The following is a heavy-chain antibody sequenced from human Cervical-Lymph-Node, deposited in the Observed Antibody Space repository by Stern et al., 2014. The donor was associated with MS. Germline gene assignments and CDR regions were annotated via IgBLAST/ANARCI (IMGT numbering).Heavy chain of an antibody. Sequence: VQLVESGPGLVKPSQTLSLTCTVSGDSISGGGYYWSWIRQHPGKGLEWIGHIHYSGNTYYNPSLKSRVTMSVDTSNNQFSLRLRSVTAADTAVYYCARRATYNGWKQIWGGWFDPWGQGTLVTVSS. CDR2: IHYSGNT. D-gene: IGHD5-18*01. J-gene: IGHJ5*02. CDR1: GDSISGGGYY. V-gene: IGHV4-31*03. CDR3: ARRATYNGWKQIWGGWFDP.